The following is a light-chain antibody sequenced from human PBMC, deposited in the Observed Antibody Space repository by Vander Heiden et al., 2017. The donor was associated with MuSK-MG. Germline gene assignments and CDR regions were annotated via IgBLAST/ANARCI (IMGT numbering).Light chain of an antibody. CDR2: DGS. CDR3: SSYTITSTYV. J-gene: IGLJ1*01. CDR1: SSDFGGYRY. V-gene: IGLV2-14*01. Sequence: QSALTQPASVSGSLGQSITISCTGTSSDFGGYRYVSWYQQHPGKAPKLMIYDGSKRPAGVASRFSGSKSGNTASLTISGRQTDDETDYYCSSYTITSTYVFGTGTKVTVL.